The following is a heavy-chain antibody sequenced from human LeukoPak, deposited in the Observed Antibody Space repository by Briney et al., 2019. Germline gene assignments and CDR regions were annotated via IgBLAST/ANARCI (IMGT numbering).Heavy chain of an antibody. CDR1: GGTFSSYA. CDR2: IIPIFGTA. J-gene: IGHJ3*02. D-gene: IGHD3-3*01. V-gene: IGHV1-69*13. CDR3: ASSNTIFDAFDI. Sequence: GASVKVSCKASGGTFSSYAISWVRQAPGQGLEWMGGIIPIFGTANYAQKFQGRVTITADESTSTAYMELSSLRSEDTAVYYCASSNTIFDAFDIWGQGTMVTVSS.